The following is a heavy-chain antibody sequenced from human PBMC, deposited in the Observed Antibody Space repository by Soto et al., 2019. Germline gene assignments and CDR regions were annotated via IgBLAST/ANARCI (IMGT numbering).Heavy chain of an antibody. CDR2: VYYSRSX. CDR3: ARKSGGFDP. V-gene: IGHV4-59*01. D-gene: IGHD4-17*01. J-gene: IGHJ5*02. Sequence: SETLSLTCTVSVGASSNCYLSWIRQPPGKGLEWIGYVYYSRSXXYXPSFKSRVTISVDTSKNQFSLKLSSVTAADTAVYYCARKSGGFDPWGQGTLVTVSS. CDR1: VGASSNCY.